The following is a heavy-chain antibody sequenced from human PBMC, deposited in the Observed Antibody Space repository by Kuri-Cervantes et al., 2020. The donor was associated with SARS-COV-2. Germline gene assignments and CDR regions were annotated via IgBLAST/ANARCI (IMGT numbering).Heavy chain of an antibody. J-gene: IGHJ6*03. CDR3: ASLYWLEDIVVVPAADHYYYYMDV. Sequence: GESLKISCAASGFTFSSYAMHWVRQAPGKGLEWVAVISYDGSNKYYADSVKGRFTISRDNSKNTLYLQMNSLRAEDTAVYYRASLYWLEDIVVVPAADHYYYYMDVWGKGTTVTVSS. V-gene: IGHV3-30-3*01. CDR2: ISYDGSNK. D-gene: IGHD2-2*01. CDR1: GFTFSSYA.